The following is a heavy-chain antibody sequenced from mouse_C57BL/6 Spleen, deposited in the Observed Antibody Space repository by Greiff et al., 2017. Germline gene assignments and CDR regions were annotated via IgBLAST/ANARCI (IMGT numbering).Heavy chain of an antibody. D-gene: IGHD3-3*01. CDR1: GYTFTSYW. V-gene: IGHV1-69*01. Sequence: QVQLQQPGAELVMPGASVKLSCKASGYTFTSYWMHWVKQRPGQGLEWIGEIDPSDSYTNYNQKFKGKSTVTVDKSSSTAYMQLSSLTSEDSAVYYCASRDRDFDYWGQGTTLTVSS. CDR2: IDPSDSYT. J-gene: IGHJ2*01. CDR3: ASRDRDFDY.